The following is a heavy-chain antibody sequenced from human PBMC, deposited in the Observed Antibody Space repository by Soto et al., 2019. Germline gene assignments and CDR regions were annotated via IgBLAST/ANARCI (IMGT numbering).Heavy chain of an antibody. J-gene: IGHJ6*02. Sequence: VGSLRLSCAASEFSVEDFSMHWVRQAPGKGLEWVAVISYDGSNKYYADSVKGRFTISRDNSKNTLYLQMNSLRAEDTAVYYCASAYCSGGSCKFYYYYGMDVWGQGTTVTVSS. CDR1: EFSVEDFS. CDR2: ISYDGSNK. D-gene: IGHD2-15*01. CDR3: ASAYCSGGSCKFYYYYGMDV. V-gene: IGHV3-30-3*01.